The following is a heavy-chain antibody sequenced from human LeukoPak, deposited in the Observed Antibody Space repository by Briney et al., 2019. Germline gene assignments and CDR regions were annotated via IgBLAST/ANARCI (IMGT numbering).Heavy chain of an antibody. V-gene: IGHV1-8*01. CDR3: AREYFDWPNDAFDI. CDR2: MNPNSGNT. J-gene: IGHJ3*02. Sequence: ASVKVSCKASGYTFTSYDINWVRQATGQGLEWMGWMNPNSGNTGYAQKFQGRVTITRNTSISTAYMELSSLRSEDTAVYYCAREYFDWPNDAFDIWGQGTMVTVSS. CDR1: GYTFTSYD. D-gene: IGHD3-9*01.